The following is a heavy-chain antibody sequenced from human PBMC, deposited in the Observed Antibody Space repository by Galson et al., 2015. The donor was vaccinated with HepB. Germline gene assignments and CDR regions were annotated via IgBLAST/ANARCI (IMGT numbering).Heavy chain of an antibody. J-gene: IGHJ6*02. D-gene: IGHD4-11*01. V-gene: IGHV1-46*01. CDR1: GYTFPSYY. CDR2: IDPSGGTT. Sequence: SVKVSCKASGYTFPSYYIQWVRQAPGQDLVRMGVIDPSGGTTTYAQKFQGRVTMTRDTSTSIVYMGLSSLRSEDTAVYYCARGYSLSYNMDVWGQGTTVTVSS. CDR3: ARGYSLSYNMDV.